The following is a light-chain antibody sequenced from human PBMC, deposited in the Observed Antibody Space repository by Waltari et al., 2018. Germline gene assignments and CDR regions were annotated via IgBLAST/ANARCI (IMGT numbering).Light chain of an antibody. Sequence: IQLTQSPSSLSASVGDRVTITCRASQGISSYLAWYQQKPGKAPELLIYAASTLQSGVPSRFSGSGSGTDFTLTISSLQPDDFATYYCQQRNSYPLSFGPGTKVDVK. V-gene: IGKV1-9*01. CDR1: QGISSY. CDR2: AAS. CDR3: QQRNSYPLS. J-gene: IGKJ3*01.